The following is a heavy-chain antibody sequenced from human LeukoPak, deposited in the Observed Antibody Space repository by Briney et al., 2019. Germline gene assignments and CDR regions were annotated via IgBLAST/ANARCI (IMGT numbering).Heavy chain of an antibody. CDR3: ARTLGAAGTFAY. J-gene: IGHJ4*02. D-gene: IGHD6-13*01. Sequence: SETLSLTCTDSGGSISSYYWSWIRQPPGEGLEWIGYIYYSGSTNYNPSLKSRVTISVDTSKNQFSLKLSSVTAADTAVYYCARTLGAAGTFAYWGQSTLVTVSS. CDR2: IYYSGST. V-gene: IGHV4-59*12. CDR1: GGSISSYY.